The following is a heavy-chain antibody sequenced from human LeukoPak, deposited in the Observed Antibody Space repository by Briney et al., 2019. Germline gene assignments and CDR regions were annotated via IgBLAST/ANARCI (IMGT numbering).Heavy chain of an antibody. D-gene: IGHD3-10*01. Sequence: SETLSLTCTVSGYSISSYYWSWIRQPPGKGLEWIGYIYYSGSTNYNPSLKSRVTISVDTSKNQFSLHLNSVTPEDTAVYYCARDGSGSYYKRGYDYWGQGTLVTVSS. CDR3: ARDGSGSYYKRGYDY. V-gene: IGHV4-59*12. CDR1: GYSISSYY. J-gene: IGHJ4*02. CDR2: IYYSGST.